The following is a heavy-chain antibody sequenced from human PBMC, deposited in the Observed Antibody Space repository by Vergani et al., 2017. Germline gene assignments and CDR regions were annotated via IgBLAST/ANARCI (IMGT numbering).Heavy chain of an antibody. CDR2: ISGSSSYV. D-gene: IGHD2-8*01. Sequence: LVESGGGLVKRGGSVRLSCAASGFSFSGYTLNWVRQAPGKGLEWVASISGSSSYVFYRDSVEGRFTITRDNAKKSVYLQMNSLRAEDTAMYFCARGLWDCTHIRCSPPSYWGQGTQVTVSS. CDR3: ARGLWDCTHIRCSPPSY. V-gene: IGHV3-21*01. CDR1: GFSFSGYT. J-gene: IGHJ4*02.